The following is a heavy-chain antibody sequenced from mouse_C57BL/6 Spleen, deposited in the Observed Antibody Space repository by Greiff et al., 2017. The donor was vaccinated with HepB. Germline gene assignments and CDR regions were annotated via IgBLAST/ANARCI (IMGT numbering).Heavy chain of an antibody. CDR3: AREDYYSNYYAMDY. D-gene: IGHD2-5*01. CDR2: IYPGSGNT. V-gene: IGHV1-66*01. J-gene: IGHJ4*01. Sequence: VQLQQSGPELVKPGASVKISCKASGYSFTSYYIHWVKQRPGQGLEWIGWIYPGSGNTKYNEKFKGKATLTADTSSSTAYMQLSSLTSEDSAVYYCAREDYYSNYYAMDYWGQGTSVTVSS. CDR1: GYSFTSYY.